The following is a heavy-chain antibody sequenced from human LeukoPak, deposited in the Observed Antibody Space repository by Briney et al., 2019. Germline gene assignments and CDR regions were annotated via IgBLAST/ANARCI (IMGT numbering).Heavy chain of an antibody. CDR2: ISASGGST. Sequence: GGSLRLSCAASGFTFSSYAMSWVRQAPGKGLEWVSGISASGGSTYYADSVKGRFTISRDNSKNTLYLQMNSLRAEDTAVYYCARDREATLDYWGQGTLVTVSS. V-gene: IGHV3-23*01. CDR3: ARDREATLDY. CDR1: GFTFSSYA. J-gene: IGHJ4*02. D-gene: IGHD2-15*01.